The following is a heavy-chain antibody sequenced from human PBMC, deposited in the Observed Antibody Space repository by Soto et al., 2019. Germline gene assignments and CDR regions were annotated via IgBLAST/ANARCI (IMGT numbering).Heavy chain of an antibody. J-gene: IGHJ6*02. CDR3: ARHREIVVVVAATPNDYYYYGMDV. CDR1: GGTFSSYA. Sequence: QVQLVQSGAEVKKPGSSVKVSCKASGGTFSSYAISWVRQAPGQGLEWMGGIIPIFGTANYAQKFQGRVTITADESTRTAYMELSSLRSEDTAVYYCARHREIVVVVAATPNDYYYYGMDVWGQGTTITVSS. CDR2: IIPIFGTA. V-gene: IGHV1-69*01. D-gene: IGHD2-15*01.